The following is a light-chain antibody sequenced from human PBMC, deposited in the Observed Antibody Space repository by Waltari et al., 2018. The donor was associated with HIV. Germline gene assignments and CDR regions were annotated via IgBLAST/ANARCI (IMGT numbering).Light chain of an antibody. CDR3: CSCPRSGIRYV. V-gene: IGLV2-23*02. J-gene: IGLJ1*01. CDR1: SSNVGSDDL. CDR2: VVT. Sequence: QSALTQPASVSGSPGQSITISCTGTSSNVGSDDLVSWYQQHPGEAPKLIIDVVTKRPSGVSNRFSGSKSGNTASLTISGLQAEDEADYYCCSCPRSGIRYVFGTGTKVTVL.